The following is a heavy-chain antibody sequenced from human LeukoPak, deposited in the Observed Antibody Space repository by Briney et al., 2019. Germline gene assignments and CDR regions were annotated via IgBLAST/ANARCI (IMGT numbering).Heavy chain of an antibody. J-gene: IGHJ5*02. CDR1: GFTFNSYA. V-gene: IGHV3-23*01. CDR3: VKEHDLWHEEGNWFDT. Sequence: GGSLRLSCAASGFTFNSYAMTWVRQAPGKGLEWVSTISGGSGVTTYYADSVKGRFTISRDNSKNTLFLQMNSLRAEDTAIYYCVKEHDLWHEEGNWFDTWGQGVLVTVSS. D-gene: IGHD3-3*01. CDR2: ISGGSGVTT.